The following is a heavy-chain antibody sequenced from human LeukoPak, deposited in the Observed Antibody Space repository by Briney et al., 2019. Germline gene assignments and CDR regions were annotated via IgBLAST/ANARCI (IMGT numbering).Heavy chain of an antibody. V-gene: IGHV1-24*01. CDR3: ATEGPGIAAAGTTTGWDY. J-gene: IGHJ4*02. D-gene: IGHD6-13*01. Sequence: ASVKVSCKVSGYTLTELSMHWVRQAPGKGLEWMGGFDPEGGETIYAQKFQGRVTMTEDTSTDTAYMELSSLRSEDTAVYYCATEGPGIAAAGTTTGWDYWGQGTLVTVSS. CDR1: GYTLTELS. CDR2: FDPEGGET.